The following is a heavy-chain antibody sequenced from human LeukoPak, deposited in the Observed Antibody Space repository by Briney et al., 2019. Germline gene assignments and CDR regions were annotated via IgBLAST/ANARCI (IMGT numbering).Heavy chain of an antibody. J-gene: IGHJ4*02. CDR1: GYTFTSYG. V-gene: IGHV1-18*01. Sequence: GASVKVSCKASGYTFTSYGISWVRQAPGQGLEWMGWISAYNGSTNYAQKLQGRVTMTTDTSTSTAYMELRSLRSDDTAVYYCARDAPLLWFGELSNLDYFDYWGQGTLVTVSP. CDR3: ARDAPLLWFGELSNLDYFDY. D-gene: IGHD3-10*01. CDR2: ISAYNGST.